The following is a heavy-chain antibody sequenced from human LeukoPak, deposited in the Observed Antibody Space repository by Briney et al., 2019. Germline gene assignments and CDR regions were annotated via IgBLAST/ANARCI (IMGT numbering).Heavy chain of an antibody. CDR1: GYSISSGYY. CDR3: ARQVKVKVVPAAIDY. D-gene: IGHD2-2*01. V-gene: IGHV4-38-2*01. J-gene: IGHJ4*02. Sequence: SETLSLTCAVSGYSISSGYYWGWIRQPPGKGLEWIGSIYHSGSTYYNPSLKSRVTISVDTSKNQFSLKLSSVTAADTAVYYRARQVKVKVVPAAIDYWGQGTLVTVSS. CDR2: IYHSGST.